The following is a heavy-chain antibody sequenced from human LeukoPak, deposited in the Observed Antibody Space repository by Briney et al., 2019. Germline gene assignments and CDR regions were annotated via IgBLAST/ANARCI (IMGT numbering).Heavy chain of an antibody. V-gene: IGHV1-69*13. CDR2: IIPIFGTA. CDR3: ATEYYYDSSGYYRTTSYFDY. J-gene: IGHJ4*02. D-gene: IGHD3-22*01. CDR1: GGTFSSYA. Sequence: GASVKVSCKASGGTFSSYAISWVRQAPGQGLEWTGGIIPIFGTANYAQKFQGRVTITADESTSTAYMELSSLRSEDTAVYYCATEYYYDSSGYYRTTSYFDYWGQGTLVTVSS.